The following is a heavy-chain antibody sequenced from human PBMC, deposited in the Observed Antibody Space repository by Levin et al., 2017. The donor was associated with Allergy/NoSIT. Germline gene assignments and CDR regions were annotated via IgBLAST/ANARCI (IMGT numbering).Heavy chain of an antibody. Sequence: GGSLRLSCAASGFTFSSYGMHWVRQAPGKGLEWVAVISYDGSNKYYADSVKGRFTISRDNSKNTLYLQMNSLRAEDTAVYYCAKEVQALAAAPNGPYYCYGMDVWGQGTTVTVSS. V-gene: IGHV3-30*18. CDR2: ISYDGSNK. CDR1: GFTFSSYG. CDR3: AKEVQALAAAPNGPYYCYGMDV. D-gene: IGHD6-13*01. J-gene: IGHJ6*02.